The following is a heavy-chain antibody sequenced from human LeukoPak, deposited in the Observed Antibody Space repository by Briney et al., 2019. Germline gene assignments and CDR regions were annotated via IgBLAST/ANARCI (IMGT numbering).Heavy chain of an antibody. J-gene: IGHJ6*02. CDR3: ATGFNFGLDV. V-gene: IGHV4-39*07. Sequence: SETLSLTCTVSGGSISSSSYFWGWIRQPPGKGLEWIGSIFYSGSTYYNPSLNSRVTISIDTSKNQFSLKLSSVTAADTAVYYCATGFNFGLDVWGQGTTVTVSS. CDR2: IFYSGST. CDR1: GGSISSSSYF.